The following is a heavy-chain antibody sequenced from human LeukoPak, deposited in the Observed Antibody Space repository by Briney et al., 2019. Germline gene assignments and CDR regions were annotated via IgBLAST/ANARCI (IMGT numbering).Heavy chain of an antibody. CDR1: GFTFSSYW. V-gene: IGHV3-7*01. D-gene: IGHD2-15*01. J-gene: IGHJ4*02. Sequence: GGSLRLSCAASGFTFSSYWMSWVRRAPGKGLEWVANIKQDGSEKYYVDSVKGRFTISRDNAKNSLYLQMNSLRAEDTAVYYCARARMRRPVDYWGQGTLVTVSS. CDR2: IKQDGSEK. CDR3: ARARMRRPVDY.